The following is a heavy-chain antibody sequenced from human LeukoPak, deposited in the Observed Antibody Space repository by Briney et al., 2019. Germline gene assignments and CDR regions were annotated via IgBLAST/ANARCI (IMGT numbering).Heavy chain of an antibody. Sequence: PGGSLRLSCAASGFTFSNYGMSWVRQAPGKGLEWVSAISGSGGTTYYADSVKGRVTISRDNSENTLYLQMNSLRAEDTAVYYCAKRDRTVTHAFDIWGQGTMVTVSS. CDR1: GFTFSNYG. J-gene: IGHJ3*02. CDR2: ISGSGGTT. V-gene: IGHV3-23*01. D-gene: IGHD4-17*01. CDR3: AKRDRTVTHAFDI.